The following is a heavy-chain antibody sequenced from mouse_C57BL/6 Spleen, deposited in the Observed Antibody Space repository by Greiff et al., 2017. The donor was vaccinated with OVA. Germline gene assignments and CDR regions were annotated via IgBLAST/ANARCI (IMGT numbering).Heavy chain of an antibody. CDR3: TTDYDY. V-gene: IGHV14-4*01. CDR1: GFNIKDDY. Sequence: VHVKQSGAELVRPGASVKLSCTASGFNIKDDYMHWVKQRPEQGLEWIGWIDPENGDTEYASKFQGKATITADTSSNTAYLQLSSLTSEDTAVYYCTTDYDYWGQGTTHTVSS. CDR2: IDPENGDT. J-gene: IGHJ2*01.